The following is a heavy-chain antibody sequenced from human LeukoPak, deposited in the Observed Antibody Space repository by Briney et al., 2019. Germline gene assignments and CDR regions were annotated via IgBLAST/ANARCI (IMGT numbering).Heavy chain of an antibody. CDR2: INHSGST. V-gene: IGHV4-34*01. Sequence: SETLSLTCAVYGGSFSGYYWSWIRQPPGKGLEWIGEINHSGSTNYNPSLKSRVTISVDTSKNQFSLKLSSVTAADTAVYYCARGPFHYYYGSGSYYNVYRYYFDYWGQGTLVIVSS. CDR3: ARGPFHYYYGSGSYYNVYRYYFDY. D-gene: IGHD3-10*01. CDR1: GGSFSGYY. J-gene: IGHJ4*02.